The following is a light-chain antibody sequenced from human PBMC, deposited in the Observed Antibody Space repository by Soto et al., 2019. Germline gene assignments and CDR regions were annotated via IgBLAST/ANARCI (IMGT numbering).Light chain of an antibody. CDR2: DAS. J-gene: IGKJ1*01. V-gene: IGKV1-5*01. CDR3: QQYNSYPWT. CDR1: QSISNW. Sequence: DIQMTQSPSTLSASVGHSVTITCRASQSISNWLAWYQQKPGKAPNLLISDASSLQSGVPSRFSGSGSGTEFTLNISSLQPDDFATYYCQQYNSYPWTFGPGTKVEVK.